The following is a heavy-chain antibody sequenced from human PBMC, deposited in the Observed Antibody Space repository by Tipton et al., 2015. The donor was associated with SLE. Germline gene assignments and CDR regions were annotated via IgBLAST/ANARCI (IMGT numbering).Heavy chain of an antibody. CDR1: GYTFTSYG. CDR3: ARADEYSDAFDI. Sequence: QLVQSGAEVKKPGASVKVSCKASGYTFTSYGISWVRQAPGQGLEWMGWISPYNDNRNCARNLQGRVTMTTDTSTSTAYMELRSLRSDDTAVYYCARADEYSDAFDIWGQGTMVTVSS. V-gene: IGHV1-18*01. D-gene: IGHD6-6*01. J-gene: IGHJ3*02. CDR2: ISPYNDNR.